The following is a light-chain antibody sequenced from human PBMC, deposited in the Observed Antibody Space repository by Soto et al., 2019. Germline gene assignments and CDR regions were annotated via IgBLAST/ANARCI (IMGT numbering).Light chain of an antibody. CDR2: AAS. CDR3: QKYNSAPRT. V-gene: IGKV1-27*01. CDR1: QGISHY. J-gene: IGKJ1*01. Sequence: DIQMTQSPSSLSASVGARVTITCRASQGISHYLAWYQQKPGKVPKILIYAASTLQSGVPSRFSGSGSGTDFTLTISSLQPEDVATYYCQKYNSAPRTFGQGTKVEIK.